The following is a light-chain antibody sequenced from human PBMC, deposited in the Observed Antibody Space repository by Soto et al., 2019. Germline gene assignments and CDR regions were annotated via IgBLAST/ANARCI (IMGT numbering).Light chain of an antibody. Sequence: QSVLTQPPSVSGAPGQRVTISCTGSSSNIGAGYDVHWYQQLPGTAPKLLIYGNSNRPSGVPDRFSGSKSGTSASLAITGLRAEDEADYSCHSYYSRLSGWVFGGGTKVTLL. V-gene: IGLV1-40*01. CDR2: GNS. CDR3: HSYYSRLSGWV. J-gene: IGLJ3*02. CDR1: SSNIGAGYD.